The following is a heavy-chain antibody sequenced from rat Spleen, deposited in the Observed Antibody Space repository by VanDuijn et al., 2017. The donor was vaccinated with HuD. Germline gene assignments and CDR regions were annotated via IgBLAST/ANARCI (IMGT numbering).Heavy chain of an antibody. Sequence: EVQLVASGGGLVQPGRSLKLSCTASGFIFSDFGMHWIRQAPTMGLEWVASISPNGGSTYYRDSVKGRFTISRDNAKSTLYLQMDSLRSEDTATYYCARHRWLSPFDYWGQGVMVTVSS. CDR1: GFIFSDFG. CDR2: ISPNGGST. J-gene: IGHJ2*01. D-gene: IGHD1-12*03. CDR3: ARHRWLSPFDY. V-gene: IGHV5-19*01.